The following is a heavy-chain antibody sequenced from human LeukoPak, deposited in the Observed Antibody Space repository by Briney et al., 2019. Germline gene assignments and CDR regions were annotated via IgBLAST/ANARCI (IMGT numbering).Heavy chain of an antibody. Sequence: ASAKVSCKASGYPFTIFDINWVRQATGQGLKWLGWMNPNSGNPGYAQKFQGRVTMTRNTSISTAYMELSSLRSEDTAVYYCARGREAWQWLDPLSYYYYYGMDVWGQGTTVTVSS. D-gene: IGHD6-19*01. V-gene: IGHV1-8*01. J-gene: IGHJ6*02. CDR2: MNPNSGNP. CDR3: ARGREAWQWLDPLSYYYYYGMDV. CDR1: GYPFTIFD.